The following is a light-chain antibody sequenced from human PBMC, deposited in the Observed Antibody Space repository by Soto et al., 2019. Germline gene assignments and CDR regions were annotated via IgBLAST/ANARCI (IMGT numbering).Light chain of an antibody. J-gene: IGKJ3*01. CDR1: QGINNW. CDR3: QQTNSLPFT. CDR2: AAS. Sequence: DIQMTQSPYSVSASVGDRVTITCRASQGINNWLAWYKQKPGKAPQLLIYAASSLQTGVPSRFSGSGSDTDYILSINSLQPEDFATSFCQQTNSLPFTFGPGTRVDIK. V-gene: IGKV1-12*01.